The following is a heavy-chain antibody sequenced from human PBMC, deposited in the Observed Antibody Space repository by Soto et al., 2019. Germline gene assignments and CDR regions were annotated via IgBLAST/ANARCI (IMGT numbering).Heavy chain of an antibody. CDR2: ISSNGGST. D-gene: IGHD6-13*01. CDR3: VRGSSPWRGMDY. Sequence: GGSLRLSCSASGFTCSSHAMHWVRQAPGKGLEYVSGISSNGGSTYHADSVKGRFTISRDNSKNTLYLQMSSLRVEDTAVYYCVRGSSPWRGMDYWGQGTLVTVSS. CDR1: GFTCSSHA. V-gene: IGHV3-64D*06. J-gene: IGHJ4*02.